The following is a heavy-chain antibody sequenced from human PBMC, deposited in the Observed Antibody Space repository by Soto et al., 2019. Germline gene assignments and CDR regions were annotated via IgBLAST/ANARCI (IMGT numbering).Heavy chain of an antibody. V-gene: IGHV3-21*01. D-gene: IGHD3-10*02. Sequence: XVSMSLSCAASCFTFSTYSVNWVRQAPGKGLEWVSSISSSIDYIYYADSLKGRFTISRDNAKNSLYLQMNSPRAEDTAVYFCGRVLLRYDRGQPDNWGQGTRVTVSS. CDR1: CFTFSTYS. CDR3: GRVLLRYDRGQPDN. CDR2: ISSSIDYI. J-gene: IGHJ4*02.